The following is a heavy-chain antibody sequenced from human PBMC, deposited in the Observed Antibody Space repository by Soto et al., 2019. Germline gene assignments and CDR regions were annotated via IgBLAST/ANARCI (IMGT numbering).Heavy chain of an antibody. Sequence: SETLSLTRTVSGGSITRYYWNWIRKTPGKGLEWIGYMYYSGSTNYNPSLKSRVTISVDTSKNQFSLKLSSVTAADTAVYYCARQQSSSWSYYYYYYGMDVWGQGTTVTVSS. D-gene: IGHD6-13*01. J-gene: IGHJ6*02. CDR1: GGSITRYY. CDR2: MYYSGST. V-gene: IGHV4-59*08. CDR3: ARQQSSSWSYYYYYYGMDV.